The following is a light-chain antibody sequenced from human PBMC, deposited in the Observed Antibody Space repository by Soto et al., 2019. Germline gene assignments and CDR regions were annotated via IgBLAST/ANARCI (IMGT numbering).Light chain of an antibody. Sequence: EILLTQSPGTLSLSPGERATLSCRASQSVSSSFLAWYQQKPGQAPRLLIFGASSRATGIPDRFSGSGSGTDFTLTINRLEPEDFAVYYCQQYGHSLTVGGGTKVEIK. CDR2: GAS. CDR1: QSVSSSF. V-gene: IGKV3-20*01. CDR3: QQYGHSLT. J-gene: IGKJ4*01.